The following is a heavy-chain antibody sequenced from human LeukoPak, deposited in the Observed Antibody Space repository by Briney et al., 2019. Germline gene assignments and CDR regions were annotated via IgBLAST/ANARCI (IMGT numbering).Heavy chain of an antibody. CDR1: GFTFSSYG. D-gene: IGHD3-3*01. CDR2: IRYDGSNK. CDR3: ANSIRAEDWSGIDY. Sequence: GGSLRLSCAASGFTFSSYGMHWVRQAPGKGLKWVAFIRYDGSNKYYADSVKGRFTISRDNSKNTLYLQMNSLRAEDTAVYYCANSIRAEDWSGIDYWGQGTLVTVSS. J-gene: IGHJ4*02. V-gene: IGHV3-30*02.